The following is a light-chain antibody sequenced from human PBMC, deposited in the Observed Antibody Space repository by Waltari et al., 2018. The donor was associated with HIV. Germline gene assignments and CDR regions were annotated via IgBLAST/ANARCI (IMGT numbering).Light chain of an antibody. Sequence: AIQLTQSPSSLSVSIGYKVTIPCRASQGIGSSLAWHQQKTGNAPKLLIDDASSLKSWVPSRFSGSGSGTDFTLTISSLQPEDFAIYYCQQFNTYPLTFGGGTKVEIK. J-gene: IGKJ4*01. V-gene: IGKV1-13*02. CDR1: QGIGSS. CDR3: QQFNTYPLT. CDR2: DAS.